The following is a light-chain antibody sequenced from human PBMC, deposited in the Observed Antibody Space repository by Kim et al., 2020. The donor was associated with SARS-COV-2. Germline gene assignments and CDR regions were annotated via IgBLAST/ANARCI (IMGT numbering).Light chain of an antibody. J-gene: IGLJ2*01. CDR1: CSDVGGYNY. CDR2: EVS. V-gene: IGLV2-8*01. Sequence: SCTISSNGTCSDVGGYNYVSWYQQHPGKAPNLMIYEVSKQPSGVPDRFSGSKSGNTASLTVSGLHAEDEVDYYCSSYAGSNNLVFGGGTQLTVL. CDR3: SSYAGSNNLV.